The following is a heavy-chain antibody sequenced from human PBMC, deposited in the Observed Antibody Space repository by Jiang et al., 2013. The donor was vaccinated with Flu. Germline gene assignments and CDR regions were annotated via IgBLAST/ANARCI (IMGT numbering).Heavy chain of an antibody. V-gene: IGHV1-8*01. D-gene: IGHD3-22*01. J-gene: IGHJ4*02. CDR3: ARGRLGDYDSSGYGGVNYYFDY. Sequence: VQLVESGAEVKKPGASVKVSCKASGYTFTSYDINWVRQATGQGLEWMGWMNPNSGNTGYAQKFQGRVTMTRNTSISTAYMELSSLRSEDTAVYYCARGRLGDYDSSGYGGVNYYFDYWGQGTWSPSPQ. CDR1: GYTFTSYD. CDR2: MNPNSGNT.